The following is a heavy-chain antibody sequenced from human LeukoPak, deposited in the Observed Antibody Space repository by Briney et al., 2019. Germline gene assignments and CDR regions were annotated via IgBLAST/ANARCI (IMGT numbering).Heavy chain of an antibody. CDR2: INPNSGGT. V-gene: IGHV1-2*06. Sequence: ASVKVSCXASGYTFTGYYMHWVRQAPGQGLEWMGRINPNSGGTNSAQKFQGRVTMTRDTSISTAYMELSRLRSDDTAVYYCARERWATFDYWGQGTLVTVSS. CDR3: ARERWATFDY. D-gene: IGHD1-1*01. J-gene: IGHJ4*02. CDR1: GYTFTGYY.